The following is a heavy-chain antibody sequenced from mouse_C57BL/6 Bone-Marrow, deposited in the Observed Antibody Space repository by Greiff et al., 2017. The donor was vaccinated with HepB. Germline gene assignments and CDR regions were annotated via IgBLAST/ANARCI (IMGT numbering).Heavy chain of an antibody. CDR3: AQWYAY. CDR1: GYNFKNTY. CDR2: IDPANGNT. V-gene: IGHV14-3*01. J-gene: IGHJ3*01. Sequence: EVQLQQSVAELVRPGASVKLSCTASGYNFKNTYMHWVKQRPEQGLEWIGRIDPANGNTKYAPKFQGKATLTADPSSNTAYLQLSSLTSEDAAICYCAQWYAYWGQGTLVTVSA.